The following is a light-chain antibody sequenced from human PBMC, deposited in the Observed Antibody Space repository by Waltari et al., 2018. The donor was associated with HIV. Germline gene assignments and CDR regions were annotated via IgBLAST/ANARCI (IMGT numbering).Light chain of an antibody. J-gene: IGKJ4*01. CDR3: QQSFSVPPS. Sequence: DIQMTQSPSSLSASVGDRVTIPCRASQSISTYLNWYQQKPGKAPKRLINAASSLQSGVPSRFSGSGSGTDFTLIISSLQPEDFATYYCQQSFSVPPSFGGGSKVEIK. CDR2: AAS. V-gene: IGKV1-39*01. CDR1: QSISTY.